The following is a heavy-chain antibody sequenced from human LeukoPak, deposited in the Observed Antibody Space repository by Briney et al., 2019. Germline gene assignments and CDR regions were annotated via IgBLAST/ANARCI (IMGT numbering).Heavy chain of an antibody. CDR3: ARVSTYYYDSSGYWFDY. D-gene: IGHD3-22*01. CDR2: INPNSGGT. J-gene: IGHJ4*02. V-gene: IGHV1-2*02. Sequence: GASVKVSCKASGYTFTGYYMHWVRQAPGQGLEWMGWINPNSGGTNYAQKFQGRVTMTRDTSISTAYMELSRLRSDDTAVYYCARVSTYYYDSSGYWFDYWGQGTLVTVSS. CDR1: GYTFTGYY.